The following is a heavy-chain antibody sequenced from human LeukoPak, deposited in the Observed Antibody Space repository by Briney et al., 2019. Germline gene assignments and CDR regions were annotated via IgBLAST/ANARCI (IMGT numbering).Heavy chain of an antibody. CDR2: INPNSGGT. Sequence: GASVKVSCKASGYTFTGHYMHWVRQAPGQGLEWMGWINPNSGGTNYAQKFQGRVTMTRDTSISTAYMELSRLRSDDTAIYYCAKDQYIAVVVTASGFDPWGQGTLVTVSS. J-gene: IGHJ5*02. CDR3: AKDQYIAVVVTASGFDP. CDR1: GYTFTGHY. D-gene: IGHD2-21*02. V-gene: IGHV1-2*02.